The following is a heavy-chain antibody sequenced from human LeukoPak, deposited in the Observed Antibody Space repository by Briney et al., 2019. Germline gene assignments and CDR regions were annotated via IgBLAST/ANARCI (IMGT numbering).Heavy chain of an antibody. Sequence: PGGSLRLSCAAPGFTFTNYAMAWVRQAPGEGLECVSGITYTGGDTYYPDSVKGRFTISRDNSKNTLYLQMNSLRDEDTAVYYCAKDGGGTSGWFWDFWGQGALVTVSS. CDR1: GFTFTNYA. J-gene: IGHJ4*02. V-gene: IGHV3-23*01. D-gene: IGHD6-19*01. CDR2: ITYTGGDT. CDR3: AKDGGGTSGWFWDF.